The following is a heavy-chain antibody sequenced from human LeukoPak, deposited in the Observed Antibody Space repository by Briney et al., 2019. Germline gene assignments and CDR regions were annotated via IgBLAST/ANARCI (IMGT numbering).Heavy chain of an antibody. J-gene: IGHJ6*03. V-gene: IGHV4-39*01. CDR3: ARHFAVGSNYYYYMDV. CDR2: IYYSGST. Sequence: SETLSLTCTVSGASIRSGTYYWGWIRLPPGKGLEWIGSIYYSGSTYYNPSLRSRVTISVDTSKNQFSLKLSSVTAADTAVFYCARHFAVGSNYYYYMDVWGKGTTVTVSS. CDR1: GASIRSGTYY. D-gene: IGHD3-3*01.